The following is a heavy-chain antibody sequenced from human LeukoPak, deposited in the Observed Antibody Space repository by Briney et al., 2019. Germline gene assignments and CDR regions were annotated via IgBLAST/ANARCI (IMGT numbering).Heavy chain of an antibody. V-gene: IGHV1-69*13. CDR2: IIPIFGTA. CDR3: ARDPSRITMIVVAGGGDY. Sequence: SVKVSCKASGGTFSSYAISWVRQAPGQGLEWMGGIIPIFGTANYAQKFQGRVTITADESTSTAYMELSSLRSEDTAVYYCARDPSRITMIVVAGGGDYWGQGTLVTVSS. D-gene: IGHD3-22*01. CDR1: GGTFSSYA. J-gene: IGHJ4*02.